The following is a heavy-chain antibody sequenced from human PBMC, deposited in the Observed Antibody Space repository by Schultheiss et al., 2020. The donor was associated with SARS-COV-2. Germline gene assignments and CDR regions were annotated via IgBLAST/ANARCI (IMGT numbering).Heavy chain of an antibody. CDR2: IYSGGST. V-gene: IGHV3-66*02. CDR1: GFTFSDYY. D-gene: IGHD1-26*01. Sequence: GGSLRLSCAASGFTFSDYYMSWIRQAPGKGLEWVSVIYSGGSTYYADSVKGRFTISRDNSKNTLYLQMNSLRAEDTAVYYCAKPLSGSYGDAFDIWGQGTMVTVSS. J-gene: IGHJ3*02. CDR3: AKPLSGSYGDAFDI.